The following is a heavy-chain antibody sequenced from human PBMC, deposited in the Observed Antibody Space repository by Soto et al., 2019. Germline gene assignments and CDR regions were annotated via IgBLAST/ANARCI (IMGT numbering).Heavy chain of an antibody. V-gene: IGHV3-30-3*01. D-gene: IGHD1-26*01. Sequence: LSLSCAASGFTFINHAIHWIRQAPGNGLERAAVVWYDGNNKYYGDSVEGRFTTSRDKSNNTLYLQLNSLRPENTANYHFAICRRPADQWGYFDYWGQGTLVTVSS. CDR1: GFTFINHA. J-gene: IGHJ4*02. CDR2: VWYDGNNK. CDR3: AICRRPADQWGYFDY.